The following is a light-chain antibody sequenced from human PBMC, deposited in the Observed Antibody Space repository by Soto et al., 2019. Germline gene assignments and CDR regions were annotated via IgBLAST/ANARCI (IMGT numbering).Light chain of an antibody. CDR2: DAS. V-gene: IGKV3-11*01. CDR3: QQRSSWPIT. J-gene: IGKJ5*01. Sequence: VVLTQYPATLSLSPGERATLSCRASQSVTSYLAWYQQRPGQAPRLLINDASRRATGIPDRFSGSGSGADFTLTISSLEPEDFAVYYCQQRSSWPITFGQGTRLEIK. CDR1: QSVTSY.